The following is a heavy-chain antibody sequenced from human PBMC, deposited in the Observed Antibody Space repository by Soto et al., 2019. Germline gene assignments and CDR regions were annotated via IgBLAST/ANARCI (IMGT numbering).Heavy chain of an antibody. CDR3: ARGVAIVATHRGYYFDY. CDR2: IYYSGST. Sequence: QVQLQESGPGLVKPSQTLSLTCTVSGGSISSGGYYWSWIRQHPGKGLEWIGYIYYSGSTYYHPSLKSRVTISVETSKNQFSLKLSSVTAADTAVYYCARGVAIVATHRGYYFDYWGQGTLVTVSS. V-gene: IGHV4-31*03. D-gene: IGHD5-12*01. CDR1: GGSISSGGYY. J-gene: IGHJ4*02.